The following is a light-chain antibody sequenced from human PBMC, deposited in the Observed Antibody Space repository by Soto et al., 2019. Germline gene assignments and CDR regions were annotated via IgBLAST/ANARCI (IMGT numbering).Light chain of an antibody. CDR3: QQSYSTSWT. V-gene: IGKV1-39*01. CDR1: QSISSY. Sequence: DLQMTQSPSSLSASVGDRVTITCRASQSISSYLNWYQQKPGKAPKLLIYAASSLQSGVPSRSSGSGSGTDFTLTISSLQPEDFATYYCQQSYSTSWTFGQGTKVEIK. CDR2: AAS. J-gene: IGKJ1*01.